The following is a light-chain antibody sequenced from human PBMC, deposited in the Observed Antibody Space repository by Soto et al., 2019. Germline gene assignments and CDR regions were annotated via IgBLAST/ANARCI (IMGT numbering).Light chain of an antibody. CDR1: RSNIGSDT. CDR3: CSYAGSPTFPWI. CDR2: TNN. V-gene: IGLV1-44*01. Sequence: QSVLTQPPSASGTPGQRVTISCSGSRSNIGSDTVNWYQQLPGTAPKLLIYTNNQRPSGVPDRFSGSKSGTSASLAISGLQSEDEADYYCCSYAGSPTFPWIFGGGTQLTVL. J-gene: IGLJ3*02.